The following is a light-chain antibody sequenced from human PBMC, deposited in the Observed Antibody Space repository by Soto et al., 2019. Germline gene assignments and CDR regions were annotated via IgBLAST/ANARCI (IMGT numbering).Light chain of an antibody. V-gene: IGKV1-6*01. J-gene: IGKJ1*01. CDR3: LQDYNYPRT. CDR1: QGIRND. Sequence: AIPMTQSPSSLSASVGDRVTIACRASQGIRNDLGWYQQKPGKAPKLLISAASSLQSGVPSRFSGSGSGTDFTLTISSLQPEDFATYYCLQDYNYPRTFGQGTKVEIK. CDR2: AAS.